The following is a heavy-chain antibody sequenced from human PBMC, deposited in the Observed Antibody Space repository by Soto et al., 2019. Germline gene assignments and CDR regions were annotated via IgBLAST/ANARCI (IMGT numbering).Heavy chain of an antibody. D-gene: IGHD3-10*01. J-gene: IGHJ5*02. Sequence: GGSLRLSCAASGFTFSSYSMNWVRQAPGKGLEWVSYISSSSSTIYYADSVKGRFTISRDNAKNSLYLQMNSLRDEDTAVYYCARVLFQDYYGSGGWFDPWGQGTLVTVSS. CDR2: ISSSSSTI. CDR1: GFTFSSYS. CDR3: ARVLFQDYYGSGGWFDP. V-gene: IGHV3-48*02.